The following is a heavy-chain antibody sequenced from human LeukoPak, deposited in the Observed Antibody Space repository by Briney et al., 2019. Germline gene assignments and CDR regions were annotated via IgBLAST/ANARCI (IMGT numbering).Heavy chain of an antibody. CDR2: INHSGST. CDR3: ASRLYSSSREYYFDY. Sequence: TPSETLSLTCAVYGGSFSGYYWSWIRQPPGKGLEWIGEINHSGSTNYNPSLKSRVTISVDTSKNQFSLKLSSVTAADTAVYYCASRLYSSSREYYFDYWGQGTLVTVCS. J-gene: IGHJ4*02. D-gene: IGHD6-6*01. CDR1: GGSFSGYY. V-gene: IGHV4-34*01.